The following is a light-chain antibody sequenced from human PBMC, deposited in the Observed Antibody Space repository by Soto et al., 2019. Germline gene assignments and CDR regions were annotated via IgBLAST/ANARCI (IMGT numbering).Light chain of an antibody. Sequence: SGLTHSPGTLSLSPGERATLSCRASLSVSSSYLAWYQQKPGQAPRLLIYDASSRATGIPDRFSGSGSGTDFTLTISILAPEDFAVSYCQQYGSSPTFGEGTKVDIK. CDR2: DAS. V-gene: IGKV3-20*01. CDR1: LSVSSSY. J-gene: IGKJ1*01. CDR3: QQYGSSPT.